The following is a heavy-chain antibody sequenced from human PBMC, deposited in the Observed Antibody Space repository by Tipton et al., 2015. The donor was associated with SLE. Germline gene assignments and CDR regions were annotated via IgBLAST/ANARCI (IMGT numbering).Heavy chain of an antibody. CDR3: ASWSPERTSGWSRFDY. Sequence: TLSLTYTVSGGSISSYYWSWIRQPPGRGLEWIGYIYYSGSTNYNPSLKSRVTISVDTSKNQFSLKLSSVTAADTAVYYCASWSPERTSGWSRFDYWGQGTPVTVSS. CDR1: GGSISSYY. CDR2: IYYSGST. V-gene: IGHV4-59*01. D-gene: IGHD6-19*01. J-gene: IGHJ4*02.